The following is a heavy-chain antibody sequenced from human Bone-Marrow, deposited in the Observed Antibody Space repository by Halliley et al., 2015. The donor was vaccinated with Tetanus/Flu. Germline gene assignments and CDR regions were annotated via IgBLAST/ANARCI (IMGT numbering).Heavy chain of an antibody. D-gene: IGHD2-21*01. V-gene: IGHV5-51*01. Sequence: EVQLVQSGAEVRKPGESLNISCKGTGYSFSSYWIGWVRQMPGKGLEWVGIIYPGDSDTRYSPSLRGHVTISADKPISTAYLQWRTLKASDTAIYYCARHTLAGAGYYSGTDVWGQGTTVTVSS. CDR2: IYPGDSDT. J-gene: IGHJ6*02. CDR3: ARHTLAGAGYYSGTDV. CDR1: GYSFSSYW.